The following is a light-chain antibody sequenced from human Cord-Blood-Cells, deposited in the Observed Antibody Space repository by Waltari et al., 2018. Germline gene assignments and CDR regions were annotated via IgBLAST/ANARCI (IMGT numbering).Light chain of an antibody. Sequence: EIVLTLSPGTLSLSTRDIAPLSCRASQSVSRSDLAWYQQKPGQAPRLLIYGASSRANGIPARFRGSGSGTDFIITISRLEPEDFAVHYCQQYGSSPWTLGQGTKVEIK. CDR2: GAS. J-gene: IGKJ1*01. CDR1: QSVSRSD. V-gene: IGKV3-20*01. CDR3: QQYGSSPWT.